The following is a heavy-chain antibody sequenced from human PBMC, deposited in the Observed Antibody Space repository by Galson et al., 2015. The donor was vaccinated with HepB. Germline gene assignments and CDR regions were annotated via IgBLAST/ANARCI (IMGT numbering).Heavy chain of an antibody. CDR3: ARVRFWSGYSSNWFDP. J-gene: IGHJ5*02. Sequence: SLTCAVYGGSFSGYYWSWIRQPPGKGLEWIGEINHSGSTNYNPSLKSRVTISVDTSKNQFSLKLSSVTAADTAVYYCARVRFWSGYSSNWFDPWGQGTLVTVSS. CDR1: GGSFSGYY. CDR2: INHSGST. D-gene: IGHD3-3*01. V-gene: IGHV4-34*01.